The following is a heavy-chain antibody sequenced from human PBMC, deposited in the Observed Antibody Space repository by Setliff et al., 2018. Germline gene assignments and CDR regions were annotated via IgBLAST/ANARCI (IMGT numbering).Heavy chain of an antibody. CDR3: ARTVTNGFYPDS. D-gene: IGHD4-17*01. Sequence: SETLSLTCTVSGYSISSTNWWSWVRQPPGKGLEWIGEIYHSGHTKYNPSLKSRVTIPVDKSNSQFFLRLNSVTAADTAVYYCARTVTNGFYPDSWGQGTLVTVSS. CDR2: IYHSGHT. CDR1: GYSISSTNW. V-gene: IGHV4-4*02. J-gene: IGHJ5*01.